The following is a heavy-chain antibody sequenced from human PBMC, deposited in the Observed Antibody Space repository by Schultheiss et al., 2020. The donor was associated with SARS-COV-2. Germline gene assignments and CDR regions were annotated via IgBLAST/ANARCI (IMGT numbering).Heavy chain of an antibody. D-gene: IGHD6-19*01. J-gene: IGHJ4*02. CDR2: IRYDGSNK. Sequence: GGSLRLSCAASGFTFSSYGMHWVRQAPGKGLEWVAFIRYDGSNKYYADSVKGRFTISRDNAKNSLYLHMKSLRAEDTAVYYCAESEIAVAGNFDYWGQGTLVTVSS. CDR1: GFTFSSYG. V-gene: IGHV3-30*02. CDR3: AESEIAVAGNFDY.